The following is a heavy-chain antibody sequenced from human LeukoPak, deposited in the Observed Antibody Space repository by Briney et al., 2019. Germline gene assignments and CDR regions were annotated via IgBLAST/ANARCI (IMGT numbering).Heavy chain of an antibody. V-gene: IGHV3-53*01. D-gene: IGHD3-3*02. CDR2: IYSGGST. CDR1: GFIAGTKN. CDR3: ARLGDHFHWNLDL. J-gene: IGHJ2*01. Sequence: PGGPLRLPCEASGFIAGTKNMTWFRRAPGKGLEWVQIIYSGGSTYYADSVKGRFTISRDTSKNTLSLQMNSLRAEDTAVYFCARLGDHFHWNLDLWGRGTLVTVSS.